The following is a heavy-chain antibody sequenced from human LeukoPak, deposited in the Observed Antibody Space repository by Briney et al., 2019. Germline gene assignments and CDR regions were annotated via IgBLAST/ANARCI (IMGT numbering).Heavy chain of an antibody. CDR1: GFTFSSYA. V-gene: IGHV3-21*01. CDR3: AGGITAADPFDY. Sequence: GGSLRLSCAASGFTFSSYAMSWVRQAPGKGLEWVSSISRSSSHMYYADYADSVKGRFTISRDNAKNSLYLQMNSLRAEDTAVYYCAGGITAADPFDYWGQGTLVTVSS. D-gene: IGHD6-13*01. CDR2: ISRSSSHMYYA. J-gene: IGHJ4*02.